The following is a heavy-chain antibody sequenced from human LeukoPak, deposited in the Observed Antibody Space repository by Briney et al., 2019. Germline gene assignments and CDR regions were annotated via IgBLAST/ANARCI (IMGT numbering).Heavy chain of an antibody. CDR2: INPNSGGT. CDR1: GYTFTGYY. D-gene: IGHD2-8*01. J-gene: IGHJ6*02. Sequence: GASVKVSCMASGYTFTGYYMHWVRPAPGQGLEWMGRINPNSGGTNYAQKFQGRVTMTRDTSINPAYMELSRLRSDDTSVYYCARSACTNGVCYDIYYYYGMDVWGQGTTVTVSS. CDR3: ARSACTNGVCYDIYYYYGMDV. V-gene: IGHV1-2*06.